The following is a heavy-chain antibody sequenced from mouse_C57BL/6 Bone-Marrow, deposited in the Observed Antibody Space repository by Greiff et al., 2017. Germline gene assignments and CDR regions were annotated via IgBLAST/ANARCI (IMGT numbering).Heavy chain of an antibody. Sequence: QVQLKESGPGLVQPSQSLSITCTVSGFSLTSYGVHWVRQSPGKGLEWLGVIWSGGRTDSNAALISRLSISKDNSKSQVFFKMNSLQAGDTAIDYGARYPLNEYDGRWGQGTSVTVSS. J-gene: IGHJ4*01. CDR3: ARYPLNEYDGR. V-gene: IGHV2-2*01. D-gene: IGHD2-4*01. CDR2: IWSGGRT. CDR1: GFSLTSYG.